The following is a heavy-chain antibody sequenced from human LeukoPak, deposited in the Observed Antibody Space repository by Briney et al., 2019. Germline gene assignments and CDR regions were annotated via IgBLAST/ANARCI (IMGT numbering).Heavy chain of an antibody. CDR3: ARDRVAEGAYFDY. J-gene: IGHJ4*02. D-gene: IGHD6-13*01. V-gene: IGHV3-21*01. CDR2: ISSRSSYI. Sequence: GGSLRLSCAASGFTFSSDSMNWVRQAPGKGLEWISSISSRSSYIHYADSVKGRFTISRDNAKNSMYLQMNSLRGEDTAVYYCARDRVAEGAYFDYWGQGTLVTVSS. CDR1: GFTFSSDS.